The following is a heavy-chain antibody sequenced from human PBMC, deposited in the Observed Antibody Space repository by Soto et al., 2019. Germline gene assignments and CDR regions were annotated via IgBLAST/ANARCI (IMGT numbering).Heavy chain of an antibody. Sequence: QVQLVQSGAEVKKPGASVKVSCKASGYTFTGNYMHWVRQAPGQGFEWMGWINVNSGGTKYAQKFQGWVTMTRDTSSSTAYRELSRLRSDDTAVYYCARGDKLSLYPQLDYWGQGTLVTVSS. CDR2: INVNSGGT. V-gene: IGHV1-2*04. D-gene: IGHD3-16*02. CDR3: ARGDKLSLYPQLDY. CDR1: GYTFTGNY. J-gene: IGHJ4*02.